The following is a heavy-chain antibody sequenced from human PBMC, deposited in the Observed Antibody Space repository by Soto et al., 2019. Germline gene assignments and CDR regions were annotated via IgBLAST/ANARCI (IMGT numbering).Heavy chain of an antibody. CDR1: GFTFNDHY. CDR3: AREGWVRGRPLYY. Sequence: QVQLVESGGGLVRPGGSLRLSCAASGFTFNDHYMAWIRQAPGKGLEWVSHISTSGSMTYYADSVKGRLTISRDNAENSLLLQMNSLRVEDTGVYYCAREGWVRGRPLYYWGQGTLVTVSS. J-gene: IGHJ4*02. V-gene: IGHV3-11*01. D-gene: IGHD3-10*01. CDR2: ISTSGSMT.